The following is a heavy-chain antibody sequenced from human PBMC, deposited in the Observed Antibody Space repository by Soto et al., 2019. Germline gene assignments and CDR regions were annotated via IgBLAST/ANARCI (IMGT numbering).Heavy chain of an antibody. D-gene: IGHD2-2*01. CDR2: TYWAGDL. J-gene: IGHJ4*02. Sequence: PTETVTLTCNFSGFWLNGTGAGVGWIRQPPGKALECLALTYWAGDLRYSPALKSRLTITQEPSKDQVVLTMTNKDPTDSGTYFCSDAKAQLLVSFHHFDSGGQRSSVTASS. V-gene: IGHV2-5*02. CDR3: SDAKAQLLVSFHHFDS. CDR1: GFWLNGTGAG.